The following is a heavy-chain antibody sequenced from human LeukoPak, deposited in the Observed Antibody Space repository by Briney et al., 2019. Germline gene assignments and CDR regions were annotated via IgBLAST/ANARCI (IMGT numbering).Heavy chain of an antibody. CDR2: IYSGGST. J-gene: IGHJ4*02. V-gene: IGHV3-66*01. D-gene: IGHD6-19*01. CDR3: ARRAAVAGDFDY. Sequence: ETLSLTCAVYGGSFSGYYWSWVRQAPGKGLEWVSVIYSGGSTYYADSVKGRFTISRDNSKNTLYLQMNSLRAEDTAVYYCARRAAVAGDFDYWGQGTLVTVSS. CDR1: GGSFSGYY.